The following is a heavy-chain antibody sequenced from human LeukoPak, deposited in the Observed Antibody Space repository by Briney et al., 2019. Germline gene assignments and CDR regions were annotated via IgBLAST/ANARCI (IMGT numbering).Heavy chain of an antibody. CDR3: ARAQLQLSSTQHYFDY. CDR2: INPSGGST. V-gene: IGHV1-46*01. Sequence: ASVKVSCKASGYTFINYYIHWVRQAPGQGLEWMGIINPSGGSTSYAQKFRGRVTMTRDTSTSTVYMELSSLRSEDTAVFYCARAQLQLSSTQHYFDYWGQGTLVTVSS. J-gene: IGHJ4*02. D-gene: IGHD1-1*01. CDR1: GYTFINYY.